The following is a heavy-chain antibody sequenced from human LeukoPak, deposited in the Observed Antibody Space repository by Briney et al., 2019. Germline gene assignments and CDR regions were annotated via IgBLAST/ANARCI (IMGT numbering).Heavy chain of an antibody. J-gene: IGHJ4*02. CDR1: GGTFSNYA. V-gene: IGHV1-69*06. CDR2: IIPIFGTA. Sequence: VASVTVSCKASGGTFSNYAISWVRQAPGQGLEWMGGIIPIFGTANYAHKFRGGLVITADKYPKTAYVEPSSLSAHDPGGFYCARDNDCSGPPYFDYWGQGNLVTVSS. CDR3: ARDNDCSGPPYFDY. D-gene: IGHD6-25*01.